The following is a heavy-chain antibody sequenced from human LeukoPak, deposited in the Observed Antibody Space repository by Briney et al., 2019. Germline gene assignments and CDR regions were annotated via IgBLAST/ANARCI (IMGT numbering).Heavy chain of an antibody. CDR1: GFTVSSNY. V-gene: IGHV3-53*01. J-gene: IGHJ4*02. Sequence: GGSLRLSCAASGFTVSSNYMTWVRQAPGKGLEWVSMIYTSGDTYYTDSVKGRFTISRDNSNNTLYLQMNSLRAEDTAVYYCARGSPTLPFDYWGQGTLVTVSS. CDR2: IYTSGDT. CDR3: ARGSPTLPFDY.